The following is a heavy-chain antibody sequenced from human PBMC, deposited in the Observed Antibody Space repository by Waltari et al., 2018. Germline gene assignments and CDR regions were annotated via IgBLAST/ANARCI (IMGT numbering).Heavy chain of an antibody. Sequence: QVTLTESGPALVTPTQTLTLTSTFSGFSLYTGGMYVRWIRQPPGKALEWLARIDWDDGKFYSTSLKTRLTISKDTSKNQVVLTMTNMDPVDTATYYCARFYYGSGNQYFFDYWGQGALVTVSS. CDR3: ARFYYGSGNQYFFDY. CDR1: GFSLYTGGMY. CDR2: IDWDDGK. J-gene: IGHJ4*02. V-gene: IGHV2-70*17. D-gene: IGHD3-10*01.